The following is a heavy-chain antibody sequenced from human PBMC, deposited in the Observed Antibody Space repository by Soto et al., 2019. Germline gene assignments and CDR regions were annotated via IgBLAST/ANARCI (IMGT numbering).Heavy chain of an antibody. D-gene: IGHD2-2*01. J-gene: IGHJ4*02. CDR1: GFTFDDYA. V-gene: IGHV3-48*03. CDR3: ARVYCSTTTCHVQAFDS. CDR2: ISSAGDSS. Sequence: PGGSLRLSCAASGFTFDDYAMHWVRQAPGKTLEWVSYISSAGDSSYYADSVKSRFTISRDNAKNSLYLQMNSLRVEDTAVYYCARVYCSTTTCHVQAFDSWGQGTLVTVSS.